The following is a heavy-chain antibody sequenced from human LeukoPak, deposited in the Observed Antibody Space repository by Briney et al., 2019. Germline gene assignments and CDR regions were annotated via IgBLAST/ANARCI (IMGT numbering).Heavy chain of an antibody. V-gene: IGHV3-30-3*01. CDR1: GFTFSSYA. J-gene: IGHJ6*02. Sequence: GRSLRLSCAASGFTFSSYAMHWVRQAPGKGLEWVAVISYDGSNKYYADSVKGRFTISRDNSKNTLYLQMNSLRAEDTAVYYCAREAAVAGTGGYYYYGMDVWGQGTTVTVSS. D-gene: IGHD6-19*01. CDR3: AREAAVAGTGGYYYYGMDV. CDR2: ISYDGSNK.